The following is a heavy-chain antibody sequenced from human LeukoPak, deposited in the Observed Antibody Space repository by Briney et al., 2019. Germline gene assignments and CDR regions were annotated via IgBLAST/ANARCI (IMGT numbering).Heavy chain of an antibody. V-gene: IGHV3-53*01. Sequence: GGSLRLSCAASGFSVSSNDMSWVRQAPGKGLEWVSLIHSGGTRYTDSVRGRFTISRDNSKNTLYLQMNSLRAENTAVYYCGKEVPGDIVYLDYWGQGTLVTVSS. CDR2: IHSGGTR. CDR3: GKEVPGDIVYLDY. CDR1: GFSVSSND. D-gene: IGHD2-2*02. J-gene: IGHJ4*02.